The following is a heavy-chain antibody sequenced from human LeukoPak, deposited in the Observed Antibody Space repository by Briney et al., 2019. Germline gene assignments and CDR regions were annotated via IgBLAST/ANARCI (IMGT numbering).Heavy chain of an antibody. Sequence: RPSETLSLTCTVSGGSISSYYWSWIRQPPGKGLEWIGYIYYSGSTNYNPSLKSRVTISVDTSKNQFSLKLSSVTAADMAVYYCARGGDAFDIWGQGTMVTVSS. CDR3: ARGGDAFDI. CDR1: GGSISSYY. J-gene: IGHJ3*02. CDR2: IYYSGST. V-gene: IGHV4-59*01.